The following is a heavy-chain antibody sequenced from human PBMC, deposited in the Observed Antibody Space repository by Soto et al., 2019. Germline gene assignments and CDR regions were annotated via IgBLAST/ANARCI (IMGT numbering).Heavy chain of an antibody. D-gene: IGHD2-2*01. V-gene: IGHV3-66*01. CDR1: GFTVSSNY. CDR3: AVPKIGGYYDY. J-gene: IGHJ4*02. Sequence: EVQLVESGGGLVQPGGSLRLSCAASGFTVSSNYMSWVRQAPGKGLEWVSVIYSGGSTYYADSVKGRFTISRDNSKNTLYLQMNSMRAEDTAVYYCAVPKIGGYYDYWGQGTLVTVSS. CDR2: IYSGGST.